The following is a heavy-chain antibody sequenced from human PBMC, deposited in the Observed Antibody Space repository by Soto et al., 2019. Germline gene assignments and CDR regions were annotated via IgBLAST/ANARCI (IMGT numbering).Heavy chain of an antibody. CDR2: IYPGDSDT. J-gene: IGHJ6*02. Sequence: GESLKISCKGSGCSFTSYWIGWVRQMPGKGLEWMGIIYPGDSDTRYSPSFQGQVTISADKSISTAYLQWSSLKASDTAMYYCASQLGYCSGGSCFTGGKSYYYYYGMDVWGQGTTVTVSS. CDR1: GCSFTSYW. CDR3: ASQLGYCSGGSCFTGGKSYYYYYGMDV. D-gene: IGHD2-15*01. V-gene: IGHV5-51*01.